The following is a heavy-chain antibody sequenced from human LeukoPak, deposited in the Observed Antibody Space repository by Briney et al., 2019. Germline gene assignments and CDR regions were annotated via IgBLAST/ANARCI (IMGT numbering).Heavy chain of an antibody. CDR1: GYTLTELS. V-gene: IGHV1-24*01. J-gene: IGHJ4*02. CDR2: FDPEDGET. CDR3: ATDPYVITFGGVIATDY. Sequence: ASVKVSCKVSGYTLTELSMHWVRQAPGKGLEWMGGFDPEDGETIYAQKFQGRVTMTEDTSTDTAYMELGSLRSEDTAVYYCATDPYVITFGGVIATDYWGQGTLVTVSS. D-gene: IGHD3-16*02.